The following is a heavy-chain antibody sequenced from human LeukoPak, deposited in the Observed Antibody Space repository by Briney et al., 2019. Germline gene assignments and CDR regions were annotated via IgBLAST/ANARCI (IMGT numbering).Heavy chain of an antibody. V-gene: IGHV1-2*06. D-gene: IGHD3-22*01. CDR2: INPNSGGT. CDR3: ARGPLYEVPYYNHYYGMDA. Sequence: ASVKVSCKASGYTFTGYYMHWVRQAPGQGLEWMGRINPNSGGTNYAQKFQGRVTMTRDTSISTAYMELSRLRSDDTAEYYCARGPLYEVPYYNHYYGMDAWGQGTTVTVAS. J-gene: IGHJ6*02. CDR1: GYTFTGYY.